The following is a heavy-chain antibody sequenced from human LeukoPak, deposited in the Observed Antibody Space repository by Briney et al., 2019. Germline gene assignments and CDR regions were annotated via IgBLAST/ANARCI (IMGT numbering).Heavy chain of an antibody. J-gene: IGHJ4*02. Sequence: GGSLRLSCVASGFTFRSYAMSWVRQAPGKGLEWVSGISGIGGTSYYADSVKGRFTISRDNPKNTLYLQMNSLRDEDTAVYYCAKFYSLYYFDYWGQGTLVTVSS. CDR3: AKFYSLYYFDY. D-gene: IGHD4-11*01. CDR1: GFTFRSYA. V-gene: IGHV3-23*01. CDR2: ISGIGGTS.